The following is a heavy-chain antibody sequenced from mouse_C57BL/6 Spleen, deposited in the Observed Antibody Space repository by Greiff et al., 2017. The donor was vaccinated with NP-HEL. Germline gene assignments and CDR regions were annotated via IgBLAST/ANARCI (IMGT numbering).Heavy chain of an antibody. CDR3: ARRSSYYGSNYFDY. CDR1: GYTFTDYY. CDR2: INPNNGGT. J-gene: IGHJ2*01. D-gene: IGHD1-1*01. Sequence: EVQLQQSGPELVKPGASVKISCKASGYTFTDYYMNWVKQSHGKSLEWIGDINPNNGGTSYNQKFKGKATLTVDKSSSTAYMELRSLTSEDSAVYYCARRSSYYGSNYFDYWGQGTTLTVSS. V-gene: IGHV1-26*01.